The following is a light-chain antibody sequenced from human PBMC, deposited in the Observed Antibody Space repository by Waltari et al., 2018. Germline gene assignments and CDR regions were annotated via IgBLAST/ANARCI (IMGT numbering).Light chain of an antibody. CDR3: QSYDSSLSGSHVV. CDR2: GNS. V-gene: IGLV1-40*01. CDR1: SSNTGAGYD. Sequence: QSVLTQPPSVSGAPGQRVTISCPGSSSNTGAGYDVHWYQHLPGTAPKLLIYGNSNRPSGVPDRFSGSKSGTSASLAITGLQAEDEADYYCQSYDSSLSGSHVVFGGGTKLTVL. J-gene: IGLJ2*01.